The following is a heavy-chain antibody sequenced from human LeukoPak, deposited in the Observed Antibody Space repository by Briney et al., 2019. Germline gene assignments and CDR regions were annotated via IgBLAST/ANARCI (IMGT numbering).Heavy chain of an antibody. CDR2: ISDDGSRK. Sequence: GGSLRLSCAASGSTFSFSGMYWVRQAPGKGLEWGAFISDDGSRKYYADSVKGRFTMSRDNSKNTLFLQMNSLRTEDTAVYYCAKDRSTTWSSDYWGQGTLVTVSS. CDR1: GSTFSFSG. V-gene: IGHV3-30*18. J-gene: IGHJ4*02. CDR3: AKDRSTTWSSDY. D-gene: IGHD6-13*01.